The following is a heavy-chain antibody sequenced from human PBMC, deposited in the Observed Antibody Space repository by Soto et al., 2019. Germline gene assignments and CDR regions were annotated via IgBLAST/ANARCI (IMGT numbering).Heavy chain of an antibody. CDR1: GGTFSSYA. Sequence: ASVKVSCKASGGTFSSYAISWVRQAPGQGLEWMGGIIPIFGTANYAQKFQGRVTITADESTSTAYMELSSLRSEDTAVYYCARVRGSYWEYYYGMDVWGQGTTVTVSS. J-gene: IGHJ6*02. V-gene: IGHV1-69*13. CDR2: IIPIFGTA. CDR3: ARVRGSYWEYYYGMDV. D-gene: IGHD3-10*01.